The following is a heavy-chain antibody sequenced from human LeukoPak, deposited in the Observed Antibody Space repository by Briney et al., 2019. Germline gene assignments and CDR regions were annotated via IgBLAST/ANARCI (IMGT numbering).Heavy chain of an antibody. Sequence: ASVKVSCKASGYTFTSYAMNWVRQAPGQGLEWMGWINAGNGNTKYSQKFQGRVTITRDTSASTAYMELSSLRSEDTAVYYCARVRAVTFDYWGQGTLVTVSS. CDR1: GYTFTSYA. CDR3: ARVRAVTFDY. D-gene: IGHD6-19*01. J-gene: IGHJ4*02. CDR2: INAGNGNT. V-gene: IGHV1-3*01.